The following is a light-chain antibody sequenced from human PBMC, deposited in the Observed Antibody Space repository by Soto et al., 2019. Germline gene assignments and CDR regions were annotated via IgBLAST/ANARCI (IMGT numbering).Light chain of an antibody. V-gene: IGKV3-20*01. CDR2: GAS. J-gene: IGKJ1*01. Sequence: EIVLTQSPGTLSLSPGERATLSCRASQSVSSSYLAWYQQKPGQAPSLFIYGASSRATGIPDRFSGSGSGTDFTLTISRLEPEDFAVYYYQQYGNSPRTFGQGTKVEIK. CDR3: QQYGNSPRT. CDR1: QSVSSSY.